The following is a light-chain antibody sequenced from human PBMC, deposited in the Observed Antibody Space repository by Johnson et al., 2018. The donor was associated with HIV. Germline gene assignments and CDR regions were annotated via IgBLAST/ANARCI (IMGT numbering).Light chain of an antibody. V-gene: IGLV1-51*01. CDR1: SSNIGNNY. CDR3: GTWDSSLSAYV. Sequence: VLSQPPSVSAAPGQKVTLSCSGSSSNIGNNYVSWYQQIPGTAPKLLIYDNNKRPSGIPDRFSGSKSGTSATLAITGLQTGDEADYYCGTWDSSLSAYVFGTGTKVTAL. CDR2: DNN. J-gene: IGLJ1*01.